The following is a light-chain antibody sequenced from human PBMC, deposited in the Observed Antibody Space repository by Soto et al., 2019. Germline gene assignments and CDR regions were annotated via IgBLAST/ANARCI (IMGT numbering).Light chain of an antibody. CDR1: QSVSSNY. CDR2: GAS. Sequence: EIVLTQSPGTLSLSPGDRATLSCRASQSVSSNYLAWYQQKPGQAPGLLIYGASMRATGIPDRFSASGSGTDFTLTIRRLEPEDFAMYFCHHYGSSPRTFGQGTKVEIK. CDR3: HHYGSSPRT. V-gene: IGKV3-20*01. J-gene: IGKJ1*01.